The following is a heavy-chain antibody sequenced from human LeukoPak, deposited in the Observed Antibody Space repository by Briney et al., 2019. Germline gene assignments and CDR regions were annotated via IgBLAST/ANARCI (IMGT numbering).Heavy chain of an antibody. D-gene: IGHD6-19*01. CDR3: AKDPPRGWLVREYYFDY. V-gene: IGHV3-23*01. J-gene: IGHJ4*02. Sequence: GGSLRLSCAASGFTFSSYAMSWVRQAPGKGLEWVSAISGSGGSTYYADSVKGRFIISRDNSKNTLYLQMNSLRAEDTAVYYCAKDPPRGWLVREYYFDYWGQGTLVTVSS. CDR1: GFTFSSYA. CDR2: ISGSGGST.